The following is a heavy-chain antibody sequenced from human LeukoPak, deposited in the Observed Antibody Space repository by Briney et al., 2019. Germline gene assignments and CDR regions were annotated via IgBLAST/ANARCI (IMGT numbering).Heavy chain of an antibody. CDR1: GDSISTYY. Sequence: SETLSLTCTVSGDSISTYYWSWIRQPPGKGLEWIGYIYYRVTSDYNPSLKSRVTMSVDTSKNQFSLKLSSVTAADTAVYYCARSPRAFDIWGQGTMVTVSS. V-gene: IGHV4-59*12. CDR3: ARSPRAFDI. CDR2: IYYRVTS. J-gene: IGHJ3*02.